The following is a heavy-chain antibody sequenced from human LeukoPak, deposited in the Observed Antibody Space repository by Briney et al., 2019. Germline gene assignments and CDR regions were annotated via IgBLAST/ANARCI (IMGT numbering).Heavy chain of an antibody. Sequence: ASVTVSCKASGYTFTRYFMHWVRQAPGQGLEWMGVINPSGGSTAYTQKLQGRVTMTRDTSTSTVYMELSSLRSEDTAVYYCARFRSGGSCYSCGFDIWGQGTMV. CDR3: ARFRSGGSCYSCGFDI. CDR2: INPSGGST. V-gene: IGHV1-46*01. CDR1: GYTFTRYF. J-gene: IGHJ3*02. D-gene: IGHD2-15*01.